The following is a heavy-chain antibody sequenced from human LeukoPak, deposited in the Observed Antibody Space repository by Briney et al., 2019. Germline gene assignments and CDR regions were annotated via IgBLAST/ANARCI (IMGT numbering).Heavy chain of an antibody. V-gene: IGHV4-61*02. D-gene: IGHD3-10*01. CDR2: IYTSGST. Sequence: SETLSLTCTVSGGSISSGSYYWSWIRQPAGNGLEWIGRIYTSGSTNYNPSLKSRVTISVDTSKNQFSLKLSSVTAADTAVYYCASGSSMYYYGSGSYYKGWDYFDYWGQGTLVTVSS. CDR3: ASGSSMYYYGSGSYYKGWDYFDY. J-gene: IGHJ4*02. CDR1: GGSISSGSYY.